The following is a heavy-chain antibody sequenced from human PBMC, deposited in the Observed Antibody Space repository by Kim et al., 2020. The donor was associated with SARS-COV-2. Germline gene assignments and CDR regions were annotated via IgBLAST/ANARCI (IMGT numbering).Heavy chain of an antibody. CDR2: ISPYNGNT. V-gene: IGHV1-18*01. Sequence: ASVKVSCKTSGYTFGLYGIDWVRQAPGQGLEWMGGISPYNGNTNYAQSFQGRVTMTTDSSTTTVYMELRSLSSDDTAIYYCARGGDCWYVDYCGQGTLVT. CDR1: GYTFGLYG. D-gene: IGHD2-21*01. CDR3: ARGGDCWYVDY. J-gene: IGHJ4*02.